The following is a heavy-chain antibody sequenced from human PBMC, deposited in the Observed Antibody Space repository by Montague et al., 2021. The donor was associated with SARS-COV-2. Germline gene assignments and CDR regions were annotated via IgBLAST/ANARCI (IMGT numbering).Heavy chain of an antibody. J-gene: IGHJ4*02. CDR2: IYPDGST. CDR1: GFIVSNKY. V-gene: IGHV3-53*01. D-gene: IGHD2-8*01. Sequence: SLRLSCAASGFIVSNKYMSWVRQAAGKGLDWVSIIYPDGSTYYSDSLKGRFTIFRDNSKNTLYLQMNDLEPEDTAVYYCATSGAPNLGDSWGQGTLVTVSS. CDR3: ATSGAPNLGDS.